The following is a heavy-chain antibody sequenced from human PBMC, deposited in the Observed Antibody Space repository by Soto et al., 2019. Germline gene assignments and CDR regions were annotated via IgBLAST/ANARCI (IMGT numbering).Heavy chain of an antibody. CDR3: AKCIAAAPRLCDY. J-gene: IGHJ4*02. V-gene: IGHV3-23*01. CDR2: ISGSGGST. Sequence: GGSLRLSCAASGFTFSSYAMSWVRQAPGKGLKWVSAISGSGGSTYYADSVKGRFTISRDNSKNTLYLQMNSLRAEDTAVYYCAKCIAAAPRLCDYWGQGTLVTVSS. CDR1: GFTFSSYA. D-gene: IGHD6-13*01.